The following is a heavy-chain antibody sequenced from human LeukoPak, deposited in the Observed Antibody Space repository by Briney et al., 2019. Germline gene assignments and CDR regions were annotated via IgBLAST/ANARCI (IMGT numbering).Heavy chain of an antibody. D-gene: IGHD3-9*01. Sequence: GGSLRLSCAASGFTFSDYYMSWIRQAPGKELEWVSYISSSGSTIYYAGSVKGRFTISRDNAKNSLYLQMNSLRAEDTAVYYCARDPLGYDILTGYSSVGAFDIWGQGTMVTVSS. CDR3: ARDPLGYDILTGYSSVGAFDI. CDR2: ISSSGSTI. V-gene: IGHV3-11*01. CDR1: GFTFSDYY. J-gene: IGHJ3*02.